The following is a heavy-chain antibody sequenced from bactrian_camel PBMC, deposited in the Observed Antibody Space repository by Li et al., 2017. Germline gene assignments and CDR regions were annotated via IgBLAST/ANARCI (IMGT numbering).Heavy chain of an antibody. J-gene: IGHJ4*01. Sequence: VQLVESGGGLVQPGRSLRLSCVASGLEFDDYGMGWVRQAPGKGLEWIGSITWSGENTVYADSVKGQFTIYRDNAKNMVYLQMNSLQSEDTALYYCARGMYFIGAFPPEGGQGTQVTVS. CDR3: ARGMYFIGAFPPE. V-gene: IGHV3-1*01. CDR2: ITWSGENT. CDR1: GLEFDDYG.